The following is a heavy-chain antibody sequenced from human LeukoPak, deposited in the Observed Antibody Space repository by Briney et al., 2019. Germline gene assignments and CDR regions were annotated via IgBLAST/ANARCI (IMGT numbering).Heavy chain of an antibody. CDR1: GYTFTVYY. V-gene: IGHV1-2*02. CDR2: INPNSGGT. Sequence: EASVKVSCKASGYTFTVYYMHWVRQAPGQGLEWMGWINPNSGGTNYAQKFQGRVTMTRDTSISTAYMELSRLRSDDTAVYYCARGIAAAVWGVFDYWGQGTLVTVSS. J-gene: IGHJ4*02. D-gene: IGHD6-13*01. CDR3: ARGIAAAVWGVFDY.